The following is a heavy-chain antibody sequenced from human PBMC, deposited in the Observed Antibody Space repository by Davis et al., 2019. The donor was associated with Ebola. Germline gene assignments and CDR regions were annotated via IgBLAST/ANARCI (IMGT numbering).Heavy chain of an antibody. Sequence: SETLSLTCTVSGGSISSSSYYWGWIRQPPGKGLEWIGSFYYSGSTYYNPSLKSRVTISVDTSKNQFSLKLSSVTAADTAVYYCAVVPGGGYYFDYWGQGTLVTVSS. CDR3: AVVPGGGYYFDY. J-gene: IGHJ4*02. CDR2: FYYSGST. V-gene: IGHV4-39*01. CDR1: GGSISSSSYY. D-gene: IGHD3-16*01.